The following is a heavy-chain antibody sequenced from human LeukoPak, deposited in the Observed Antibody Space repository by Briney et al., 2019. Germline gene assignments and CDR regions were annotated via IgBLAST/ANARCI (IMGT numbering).Heavy chain of an antibody. CDR3: VSEYSRSVVAGSRPDL. D-gene: IGHD2-21*01. CDR1: GGSISSSSYY. J-gene: IGHJ4*02. Sequence: SETLTLTCSVSGGSISSSSYYWGWIRQSPGKGLEWIGSMYYRGTTYQNSSLKSRVTLSIDTSNNQFSLKLTSVTAADTAVYYCVSEYSRSVVAGSRPDLWGQGLLVTVSS. V-gene: IGHV4-39*01. CDR2: MYYRGTT.